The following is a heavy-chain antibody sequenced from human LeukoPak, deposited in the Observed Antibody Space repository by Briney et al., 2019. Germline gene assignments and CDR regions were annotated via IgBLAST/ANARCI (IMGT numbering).Heavy chain of an antibody. D-gene: IGHD3-10*01. J-gene: IGHJ4*02. V-gene: IGHV4-59*01. CDR2: IYYSGST. Sequence: SETLSLTCTVSGGSISSYYWSWIRQPPGKGLEWIGYIYYSGSTNYNPSLKSRVTISVDTSKNQFSLKLSSATAADTAVYYCARGKKTIDYWGQGTLVTVSS. CDR1: GGSISSYY. CDR3: ARGKKTIDY.